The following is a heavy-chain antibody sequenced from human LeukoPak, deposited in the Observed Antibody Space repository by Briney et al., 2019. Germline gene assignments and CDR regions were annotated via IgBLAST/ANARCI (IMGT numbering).Heavy chain of an antibody. V-gene: IGHV4-59*12. CDR2: IYYSGST. Sequence: SETLSLTCTVSGGSISSYYWSWIRQTPGKGLEWIGYIYYSGSTNYNPSLKSRVTISVDTSKNQFSLRLSSVTAADTAVYYCARGFCSTTTCYALHFDYWGQGSLVTVSS. CDR1: GGSISSYY. D-gene: IGHD2-2*01. CDR3: ARGFCSTTTCYALHFDY. J-gene: IGHJ4*02.